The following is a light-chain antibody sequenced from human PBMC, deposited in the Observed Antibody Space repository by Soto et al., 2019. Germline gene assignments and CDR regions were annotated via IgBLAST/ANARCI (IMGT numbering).Light chain of an antibody. Sequence: EIVMTQSPATLSVSPGERATLSCRASQSVGSNLAWYQQRPGQAPSLLIYGASTRATGTPARFSDSGSGTRFTLSISSLQSEDFVVYYCQQYNTWPITFGQGTRLEIK. J-gene: IGKJ5*01. CDR2: GAS. CDR1: QSVGSN. V-gene: IGKV3D-15*01. CDR3: QQYNTWPIT.